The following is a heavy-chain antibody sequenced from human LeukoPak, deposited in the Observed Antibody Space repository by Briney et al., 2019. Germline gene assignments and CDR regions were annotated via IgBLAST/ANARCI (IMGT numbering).Heavy chain of an antibody. Sequence: SETLSLTCTVSGGSISSYYWSWIRQPPGKGLEWIGYIYYSGSTNYNPPLKSRVTISVDTSKNQFSLKLSSVTAADTAVYYCAREAGNTISNWGQGTLVTVSS. V-gene: IGHV4-59*01. CDR1: GGSISSYY. J-gene: IGHJ4*02. CDR2: IYYSGST. CDR3: AREAGNTISN. D-gene: IGHD3-9*01.